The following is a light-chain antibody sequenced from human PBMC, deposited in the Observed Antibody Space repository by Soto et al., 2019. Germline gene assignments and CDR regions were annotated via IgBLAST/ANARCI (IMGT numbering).Light chain of an antibody. CDR1: QSASGW. CDR2: KAS. CDR3: QHYNSLYT. Sequence: DIQMTQSPSTLSASAGDRVTITCRASQSASGWLAWYQQKPGQAPKLLIYKASSIESGVPSRFSGSGSETEFTLTISSFQAYDSATCYRQHYNSLYTFGQGTKLDIK. V-gene: IGKV1-5*03. J-gene: IGKJ2*01.